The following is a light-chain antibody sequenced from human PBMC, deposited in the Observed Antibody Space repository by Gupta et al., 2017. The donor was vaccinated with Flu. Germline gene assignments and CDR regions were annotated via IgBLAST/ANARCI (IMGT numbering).Light chain of an antibody. Sequence: GDRVTITCLSSQDISNYLSWYQQKPGKVPKLLIYAASTLQSGVPSRFIGSGSGTDFTLTISSLQPEDVATYYCQKYNNAPNTFGQGTKLEIK. CDR3: QKYNNAPNT. CDR2: AAS. CDR1: QDISNY. J-gene: IGKJ2*01. V-gene: IGKV1-27*01.